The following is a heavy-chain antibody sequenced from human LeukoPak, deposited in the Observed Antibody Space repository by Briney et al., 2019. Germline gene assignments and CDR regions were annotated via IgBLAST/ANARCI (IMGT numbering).Heavy chain of an antibody. Sequence: TGGSLRLSCAASGFTFSSYGMHWVRQAQGKGLEWVAFIRYDGSSKYYADSVKGRFTISRDNSKNTLYLQMNSLRAEDTAVYYCAKDPRGFSIGYYFEFWGQGPLVTVSS. V-gene: IGHV3-30*02. CDR2: IRYDGSSK. CDR1: GFTFSSYG. J-gene: IGHJ4*02. CDR3: AKDPRGFSIGYYFEF. D-gene: IGHD3-22*01.